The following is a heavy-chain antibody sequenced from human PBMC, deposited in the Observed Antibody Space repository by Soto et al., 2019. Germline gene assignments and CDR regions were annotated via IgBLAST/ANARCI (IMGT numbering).Heavy chain of an antibody. V-gene: IGHV1-2*02. J-gene: IGHJ6*02. CDR1: GYTFTGYY. Sequence: ASVKVSCKASGYTFTGYYMHWVRQAPGQGLEWMGFIKTNSGGTNYAKKFKGRVTMHRDTSISTAYMELSRLRSDETAVYYCARSNPHYSYYGMDXWGQGTTVTVS. CDR3: ARSNPHYSYYGMDX. CDR2: IKTNSGGT.